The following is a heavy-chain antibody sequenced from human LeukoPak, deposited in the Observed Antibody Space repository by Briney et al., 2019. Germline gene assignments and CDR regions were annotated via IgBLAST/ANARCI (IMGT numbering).Heavy chain of an antibody. CDR3: ARVGPPYGDQPFDY. J-gene: IGHJ4*02. D-gene: IGHD4-17*01. Sequence: GGSLRLSCAVSGFSLSDNHMSWVRQAPGKGLEWVSIIYTLDDTFYADSVKGRFTISRDYSKNTLSLQMSSLRVEDTAIYYCARVGPPYGDQPFDYWGQGALVTVSS. CDR2: IYTLDDT. CDR1: GFSLSDNH. V-gene: IGHV3-53*01.